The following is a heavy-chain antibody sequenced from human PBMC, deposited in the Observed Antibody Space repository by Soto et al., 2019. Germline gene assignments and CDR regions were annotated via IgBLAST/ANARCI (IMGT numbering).Heavy chain of an antibody. J-gene: IGHJ4*02. D-gene: IGHD5-18*01. CDR3: AKDFKQLWYGPAY. Sequence: GGSLRLSCAASGFTFSSYGMHWVRQAPGKGLEWVAVISYDGSNKYYADSVKGRFTISRDNSKNTLYLQMNSLRAEDTAVYYCAKDFKQLWYGPAYCGRGSLVTVSS. V-gene: IGHV3-30*18. CDR2: ISYDGSNK. CDR1: GFTFSSYG.